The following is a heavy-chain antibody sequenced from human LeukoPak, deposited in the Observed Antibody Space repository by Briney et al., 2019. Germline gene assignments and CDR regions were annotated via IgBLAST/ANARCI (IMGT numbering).Heavy chain of an antibody. D-gene: IGHD3-10*01. CDR3: ARDRSSTYYYGSGSYSPYFDY. CDR1: GGTFSSSA. V-gene: IGHV1-69*13. Sequence: GASVKVSCTASGGTFSSSAISWVRQAPGQGLEWMGGIIPIFGTANYAQKFQGRVTITADESTSTAYMELSSLRSEDTAVYYCARDRSSTYYYGSGSYSPYFDYWGQGTLVTVSS. J-gene: IGHJ4*02. CDR2: IIPIFGTA.